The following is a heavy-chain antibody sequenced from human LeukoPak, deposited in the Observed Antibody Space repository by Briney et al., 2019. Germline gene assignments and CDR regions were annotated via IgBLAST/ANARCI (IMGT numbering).Heavy chain of an antibody. J-gene: IGHJ5*02. CDR1: GGSISSGSYH. V-gene: IGHV4-61*02. D-gene: IGHD3-22*01. CDR2: IYTSGST. CDR3: AREKIGYYDSSGRGWFDP. Sequence: SETLSLTCTVSGGSISSGSYHWSWIRQPAGKGLEWIGRIYTSGSTNYNPSLKSRVTISVDTSKKQFSLKLSSVTAADTAVYYCAREKIGYYDSSGRGWFDPWGQGTLVTVSS.